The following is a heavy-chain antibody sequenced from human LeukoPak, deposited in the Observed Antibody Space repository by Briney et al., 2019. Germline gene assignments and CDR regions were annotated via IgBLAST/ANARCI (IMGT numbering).Heavy chain of an antibody. D-gene: IGHD2-2*02. CDR1: GFTFSNYW. V-gene: IGHV3-7*01. J-gene: IGHJ4*02. CDR2: IKQDGSQK. CDR3: ARDPGPFCDTTSCYIEY. Sequence: GGSLRLSCAASGFTFSNYWMTWVRQAPGKGLEWVANIKQDGSQKYYVDSVKGRFTISRDNAKNSLYLQISSLRAEDTAVYYCARDPGPFCDTTSCYIEYWGQGTLVTVSS.